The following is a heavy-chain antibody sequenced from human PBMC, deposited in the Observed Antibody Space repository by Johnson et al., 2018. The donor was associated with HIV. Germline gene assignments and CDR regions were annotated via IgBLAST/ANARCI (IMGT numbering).Heavy chain of an antibody. CDR2: INWNGATT. Sequence: VQLVESGGGVVQPGRSLRLSCAASGFTVSSNYMSWVRQAPGKGMEWVSGINWNGATTGYADSVQGRFTISRDNAKKSLYLQVNSLRAEDTAVYYCARGGDVVWFGEFPGAFDVWGQGTMVTVSS. V-gene: IGHV3-20*04. D-gene: IGHD3-10*01. J-gene: IGHJ3*01. CDR1: GFTVSSNY. CDR3: ARGGDVVWFGEFPGAFDV.